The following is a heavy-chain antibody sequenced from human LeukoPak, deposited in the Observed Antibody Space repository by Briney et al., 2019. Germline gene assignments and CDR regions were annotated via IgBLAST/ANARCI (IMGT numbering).Heavy chain of an antibody. J-gene: IGHJ5*02. CDR3: ARTENYIPEDCFDP. V-gene: IGHV4-59*05. D-gene: IGHD5-24*01. CDR2: ICYSGST. Sequence: LRLSCAASGFTFSDYYMSWIRQPPGKGLEWIGSICYSGSTFYNPSLKSRVTLSVDTSKNQFSLELSSVTAADTALYYCARTENYIPEDCFDPWGQGTLVTVSS. CDR1: GFTFSDYY.